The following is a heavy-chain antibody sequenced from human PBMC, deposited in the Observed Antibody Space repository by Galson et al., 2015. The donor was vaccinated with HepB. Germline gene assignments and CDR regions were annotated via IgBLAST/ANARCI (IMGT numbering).Heavy chain of an antibody. CDR2: INPNSGGT. CDR3: ARAYCSSTSCWGYDAFDI. D-gene: IGHD2-2*01. CDR1: GYTFTGYY. V-gene: IGHV1-2*04. Sequence: SVKVSCKASGYTFTGYYMHWVRQAPGQGLEWMGWINPNSGGTNYAQKFQGWVTMTRDTSISTAYMELSRLRSDDTAVYYCARAYCSSTSCWGYDAFDIWGQGTLVTVSS. J-gene: IGHJ3*02.